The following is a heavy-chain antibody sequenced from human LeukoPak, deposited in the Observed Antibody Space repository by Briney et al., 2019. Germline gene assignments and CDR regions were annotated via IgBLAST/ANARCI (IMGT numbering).Heavy chain of an antibody. Sequence: GGSLRLSCSASGFTFNNYAMTWVRQAPGKGLEWVSTISGSGDSTYYADSVKGRFTISRDNSKNTLYLQMNSLRAEDTAVYYCAKLRTTVTIFDYWGQGTLVTVSS. J-gene: IGHJ4*02. CDR2: ISGSGDST. V-gene: IGHV3-23*01. CDR3: AKLRTTVTIFDY. D-gene: IGHD4-17*01. CDR1: GFTFNNYA.